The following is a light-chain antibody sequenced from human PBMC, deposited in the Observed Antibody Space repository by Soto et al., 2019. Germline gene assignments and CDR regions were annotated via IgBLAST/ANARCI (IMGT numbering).Light chain of an antibody. J-gene: IGKJ4*01. CDR2: AAS. V-gene: IGKV1-39*01. Sequence: DIQMTQSPSSLSASVGDRVTITCRASQSISSYLNWYQQKPGKAPKLLIYAASSLQSGVPSRFSGSGSGTEFTLTISSLQPQDFATYYCQQSYSTPLTFGGGTKVDIX. CDR1: QSISSY. CDR3: QQSYSTPLT.